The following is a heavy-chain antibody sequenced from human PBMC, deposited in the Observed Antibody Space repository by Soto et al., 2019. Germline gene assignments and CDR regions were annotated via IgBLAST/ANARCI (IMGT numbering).Heavy chain of an antibody. CDR3: ARVLWFGELLQHDAFDI. V-gene: IGHV4-59*01. D-gene: IGHD3-10*01. J-gene: IGHJ3*02. CDR1: GGSIGSYY. CDR2: IYYSGTT. Sequence: SETLSLTCSVSGGSIGSYYWSWIRQPPGKGLEWMGYIYYSGTTTNYNPSLKSRVTISVDTSKNQFSLKLSSVTAADTAVYYCARVLWFGELLQHDAFDIWGQGTMVTVSS.